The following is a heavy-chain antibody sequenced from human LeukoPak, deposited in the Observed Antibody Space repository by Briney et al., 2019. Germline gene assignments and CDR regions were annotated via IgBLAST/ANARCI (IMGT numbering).Heavy chain of an antibody. CDR1: GYTFTDYF. CDR3: AREYSASEH. Sequence: ASVKVSCNASGYTFTDYFIHWVRQAPGQGLEWMSWIDPYTGNTHYAQKFQGRLTVTRDTSISTTYMELSWLTSDDTAMYYCAREYSASEHWGQGTLVTVSS. V-gene: IGHV1-2*02. J-gene: IGHJ1*01. CDR2: IDPYTGNT. D-gene: IGHD5-12*01.